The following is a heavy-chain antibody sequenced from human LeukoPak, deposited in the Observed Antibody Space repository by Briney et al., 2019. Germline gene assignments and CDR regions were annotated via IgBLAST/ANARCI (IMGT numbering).Heavy chain of an antibody. CDR1: GFTFSSYG. Sequence: TGGSLRFSGAGSGFTFSSYGMHWVRQGPGKGLEWVAFIRYDGSNKNYADSVKGRFTISRDNSKNTLYLQMNSLRAEDTAVYYCAKGSGYEAQYCYFYMDVWGKGTTVTVSS. CDR2: IRYDGSNK. V-gene: IGHV3-30*02. J-gene: IGHJ6*03. D-gene: IGHD5-12*01. CDR3: AKGSGYEAQYCYFYMDV.